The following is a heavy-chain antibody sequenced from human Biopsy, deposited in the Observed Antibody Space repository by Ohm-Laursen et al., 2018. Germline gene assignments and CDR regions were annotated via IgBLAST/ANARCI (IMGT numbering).Heavy chain of an antibody. J-gene: IGHJ5*01. D-gene: IGHD2-15*01. CDR1: GFSFSYND. V-gene: IGHV3-72*01. CDR3: ARAGRYCSGGGCYSWFDS. CDR2: IRNKANSYTT. Sequence: SLRLSCAASGFSFSYNDMDWVRQAPGKGLEWVGRIRNKANSYTTDYAASVKGRFTISRDDSKNSLYLQMNSLKTEDTALYYCARAGRYCSGGGCYSWFDSWGQGTLVTVSS.